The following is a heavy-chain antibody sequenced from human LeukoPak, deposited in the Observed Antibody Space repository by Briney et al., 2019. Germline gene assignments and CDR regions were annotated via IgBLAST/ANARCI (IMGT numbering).Heavy chain of an antibody. CDR2: ISGSGGST. CDR3: PKYLTVAGSTGYFDH. D-gene: IGHD6-19*01. J-gene: IGHJ4*02. V-gene: IGHV3-23*01. Sequence: QTGGSLRLSCAASGFTFSSYAMSWVRQAPGKGLEGVSAISGSGGSTYYADSVKGRFTISRDNSKNTLYLQMNSLRAEDTAVYYCPKYLTVAGSTGYFDHWGQGTLVTVSS. CDR1: GFTFSSYA.